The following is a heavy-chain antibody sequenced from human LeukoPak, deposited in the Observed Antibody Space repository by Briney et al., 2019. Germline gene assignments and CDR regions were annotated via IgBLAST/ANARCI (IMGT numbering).Heavy chain of an antibody. Sequence: GGSLRLSCATSGFTFDDYAMHWVRQAPGKGLEWVSGISWNGGSLDYADSVKGRFTVSRDNAKNSLFLQMNSLRAEDTALYYCSKDVACSSYGMDVWAKGPRVTVS. J-gene: IGHJ6*04. V-gene: IGHV3-9*01. D-gene: IGHD2-21*01. CDR1: GFTFDDYA. CDR2: ISWNGGSL. CDR3: SKDVACSSYGMDV.